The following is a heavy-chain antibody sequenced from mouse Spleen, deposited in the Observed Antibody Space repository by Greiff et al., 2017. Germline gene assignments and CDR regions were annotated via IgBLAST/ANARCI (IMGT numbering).Heavy chain of an antibody. CDR2: IDPETGGT. V-gene: IGHV1-15*01. J-gene: IGHJ2*01. CDR1: GYTFTDYE. Sequence: VQLQQSGAELVRPGASVTLSCKASGYTFTDYEMHWVKQTPVHGLEWIGAIDPETGGTAYNQKFKGKAILTADKSSSTAYMELRSLTSEDSAVYYCTRPREGFDYWGQGTTLTVSS. CDR3: TRPREGFDY.